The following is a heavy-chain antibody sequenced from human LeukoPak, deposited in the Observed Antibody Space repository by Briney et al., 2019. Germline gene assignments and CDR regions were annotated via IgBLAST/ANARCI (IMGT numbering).Heavy chain of an antibody. CDR3: ARSPERYCGSKCLRYNRFDP. D-gene: IGHD2-21*01. CDR2: ISANGGST. V-gene: IGHV3-64*01. CDR1: GFTFSTYA. Sequence: PGGSLRLSCTASGFTFSTYAMNWAHQAPGKGLEYVSAISANGGSTYYANSVKGRFTISRDNSMNTLYLQMGSLRPDDMAVYYCARSPERYCGSKCLRYNRFDPWGQGTLVTVSS. J-gene: IGHJ5*02.